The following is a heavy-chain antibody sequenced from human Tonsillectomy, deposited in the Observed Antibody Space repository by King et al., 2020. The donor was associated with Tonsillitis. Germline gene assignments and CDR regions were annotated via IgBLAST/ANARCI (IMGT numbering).Heavy chain of an antibody. CDR1: GFTFSSYT. D-gene: IGHD2-21*01. CDR2: ISGGSSYI. V-gene: IGHV3-21*06. J-gene: IGHJ3*01. CDR3: ARTQLCIATFDV. Sequence: VQLVESGGGLVKPGGSLRLSCAASGFTFSSYTMNWVRQAPGKGLEWVSSISGGSSYIFYADSVKGRFTVSRDNAKNSLFLKMNSLRSEYTAIYYCARTQLCIATFDVWGQGTMVTVSS.